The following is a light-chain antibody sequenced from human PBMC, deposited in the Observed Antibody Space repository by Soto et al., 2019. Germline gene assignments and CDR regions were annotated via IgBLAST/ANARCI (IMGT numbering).Light chain of an antibody. CDR1: SSDVGGYNY. J-gene: IGLJ1*01. CDR2: EVT. CDR3: NSYAGIDNQGVYV. Sequence: QSSLTHPPSASGSPGQSVTISCTGTSSDVGGYNYVSWYQHHPGKAPKLIIYEVTRRPSGVPDRFSGSKSGNTASLTVSGLQAEDEADYYCNSYAGIDNQGVYVFGTGTKVTVL. V-gene: IGLV2-8*01.